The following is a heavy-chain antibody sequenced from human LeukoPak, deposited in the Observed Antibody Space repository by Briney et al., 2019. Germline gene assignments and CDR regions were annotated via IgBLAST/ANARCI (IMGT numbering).Heavy chain of an antibody. CDR1: GFTFTSSA. CDR2: IVVGRGNT. D-gene: IGHD2-15*01. J-gene: IGHJ6*02. CDR3: AAGHYCSGGSCPLRYYYGMDV. Sequence: ASVKVSCKASGFTFTSSAMQWVRQARGQRLEWIGWIVVGRGNTNYAQKFQERVTITRDMSTSTAYMELSSLRSEDTAVYYCAAGHYCSGGSCPLRYYYGMDVWGQGTTVTVS. V-gene: IGHV1-58*02.